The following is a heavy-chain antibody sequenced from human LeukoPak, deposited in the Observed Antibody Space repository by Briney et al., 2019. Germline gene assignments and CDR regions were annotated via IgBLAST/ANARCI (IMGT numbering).Heavy chain of an antibody. Sequence: GGSLRPSCAASGLIFSDDNMNWVRQAPGKGLEWVSYISSGSSTIYYADSVKGRFTISRDNAKNSLYLQMNSLTDEDTAVYYCAREPPGNYDSSGHYYAYFDCWGQGTLVTVSS. D-gene: IGHD3-22*01. CDR3: AREPPGNYDSSGHYYAYFDC. J-gene: IGHJ4*02. CDR1: GLIFSDDN. CDR2: ISSGSSTI. V-gene: IGHV3-48*02.